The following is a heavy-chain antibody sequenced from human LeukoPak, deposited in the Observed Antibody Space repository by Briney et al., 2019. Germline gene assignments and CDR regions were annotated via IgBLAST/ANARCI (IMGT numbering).Heavy chain of an antibody. Sequence: ASVKVSCKASGYTFTGYYMHWVRQAPGQGLEWMGWINPNSGGTNYAQKFQGRVTMTRDMSTSTVYMELSSLRSEDTAVYYCARRGGSSSRTWFDPWGQGTLVTVSS. D-gene: IGHD6-6*01. J-gene: IGHJ5*02. CDR1: GYTFTGYY. CDR2: INPNSGGT. V-gene: IGHV1-2*02. CDR3: ARRGGSSSRTWFDP.